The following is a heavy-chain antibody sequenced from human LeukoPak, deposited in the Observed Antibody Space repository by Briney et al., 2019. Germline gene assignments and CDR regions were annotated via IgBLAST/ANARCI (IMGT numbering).Heavy chain of an antibody. J-gene: IGHJ4*02. Sequence: PGGSLRLSCAAPGFSVRSNYMSWVRQSPRKGLEWVSIMYSGGSTDYADSVKGRFIISRDHSKNTLYLQMNSLRDEDTAVYYCARDGGGISSGWSPLDKRRQIRQKMTNWGQGTLVTVSS. CDR2: MYSGGST. D-gene: IGHD6-19*01. V-gene: IGHV3-53*01. CDR1: GFSVRSNY. CDR3: ARDGGGISSGWSPLDKRRQIRQKMTN.